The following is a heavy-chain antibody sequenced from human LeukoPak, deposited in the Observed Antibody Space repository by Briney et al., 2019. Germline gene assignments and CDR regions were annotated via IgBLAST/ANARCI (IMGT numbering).Heavy chain of an antibody. Sequence: HPGGSLRLSCIASKFIINDYWMNWVRQAPGKGLKRVANIKKDGSQKYYVDSVKGRFTISRDNAKNSVYLQMNSLTAEDTAVYYCARGFDGANAFDLWGQGTLVTVSS. CDR1: KFIINDYW. CDR3: ARGFDGANAFDL. V-gene: IGHV3-7*01. CDR2: IKKDGSQK. J-gene: IGHJ3*01.